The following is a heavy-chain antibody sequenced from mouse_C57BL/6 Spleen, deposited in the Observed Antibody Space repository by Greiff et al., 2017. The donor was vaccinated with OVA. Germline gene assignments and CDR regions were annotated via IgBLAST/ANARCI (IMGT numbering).Heavy chain of an antibody. Sequence: EVQLQQSGGGLVQPGGSMKLSCAASGFTFSDAWMDWVRQSPEKGLEWVAEIRNKANNHATYYAESVKGRFTISRDDSKSSVYLQMNSLRAEDTGIYYCTAFITTVVEDYFDYWGQGTTLTVSS. CDR2: IRNKANNHAT. D-gene: IGHD1-1*01. CDR3: TAFITTVVEDYFDY. CDR1: GFTFSDAW. J-gene: IGHJ2*01. V-gene: IGHV6-6*01.